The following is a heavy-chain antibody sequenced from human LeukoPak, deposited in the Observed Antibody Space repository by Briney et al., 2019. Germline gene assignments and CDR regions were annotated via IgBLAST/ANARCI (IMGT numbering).Heavy chain of an antibody. CDR2: INSDGSST. J-gene: IGHJ4*02. Sequence: PGGSLRLSCAASGFTFSSYWMHWVRQAPGKGLVWVSRINSDGSSTSYADSVKGRFTISRDNAKSTLYLQMNSLRAEDTAVYYCARDPFTAAAGYDYWGQGTLVTVSS. V-gene: IGHV3-74*01. D-gene: IGHD6-13*01. CDR3: ARDPFTAAAGYDY. CDR1: GFTFSSYW.